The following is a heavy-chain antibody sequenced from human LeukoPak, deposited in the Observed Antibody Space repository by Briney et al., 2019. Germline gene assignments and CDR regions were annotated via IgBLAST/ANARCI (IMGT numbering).Heavy chain of an antibody. CDR1: GFTFSSYA. J-gene: IGHJ4*02. V-gene: IGHV3-23*01. D-gene: IGHD3-22*01. Sequence: GGSLRPSCAASGFTFSSYAMSWVRQAPGKGLEWVSAISGSGGSTYYADSVKGRFTISRDNSKNTLYLQMNSLRAEDTAVYYCAKDALMYYYDSSGYDYWGQGTLVTVSS. CDR2: ISGSGGST. CDR3: AKDALMYYYDSSGYDY.